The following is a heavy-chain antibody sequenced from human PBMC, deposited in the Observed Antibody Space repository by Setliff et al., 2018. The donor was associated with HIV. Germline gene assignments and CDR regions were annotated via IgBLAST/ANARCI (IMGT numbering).Heavy chain of an antibody. Sequence: SETLSLTCTVSGGSISSSSYYWGWIRQPPGKGLEWIGSIYYSGSTYYNPSLKSRVTISVDTSKNQLSLKLSSVTAADTAVYYCARLQFYCSSTSCYGAYYFDYWGQGTLVTVSS. CDR1: GGSISSSSYY. CDR2: IYYSGST. J-gene: IGHJ4*02. V-gene: IGHV4-39*01. CDR3: ARLQFYCSSTSCYGAYYFDY. D-gene: IGHD2-2*01.